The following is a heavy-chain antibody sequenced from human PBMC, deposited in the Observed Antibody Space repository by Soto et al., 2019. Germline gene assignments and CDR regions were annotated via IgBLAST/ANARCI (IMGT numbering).Heavy chain of an antibody. Sequence: EVELVESGGGLVQPGRSLRLSCAASRFTFDDYAMHWVRQVPGKGLEWVSGISWNSGSIGYADSVKGRFTISRDNAKNSLYLPLNSLRAEDTALYYCAKSLGGYYYGMDVWGQGTTVTVFS. CDR1: RFTFDDYA. D-gene: IGHD3-3*01. V-gene: IGHV3-9*01. J-gene: IGHJ6*02. CDR2: ISWNSGSI. CDR3: AKSLGGYYYGMDV.